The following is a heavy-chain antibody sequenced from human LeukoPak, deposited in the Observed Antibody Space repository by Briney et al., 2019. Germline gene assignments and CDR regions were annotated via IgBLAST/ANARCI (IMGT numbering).Heavy chain of an antibody. Sequence: PSETLSLTCTVSRGSIRNYYWSWIRQPPGKGLEWIGYIYYSGSTKYNPSLKSRVTISVDPSKDQFSLKLSYVTAADTAVYYCARVYYSSSYDYWYFDLGGRGTLVTVSS. CDR1: RGSIRNYY. D-gene: IGHD6-13*01. J-gene: IGHJ2*01. CDR2: IYYSGST. V-gene: IGHV4-59*01. CDR3: ARVYYSSSYDYWYFDL.